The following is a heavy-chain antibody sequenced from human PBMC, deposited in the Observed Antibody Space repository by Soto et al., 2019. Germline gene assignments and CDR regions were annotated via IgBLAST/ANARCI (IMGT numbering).Heavy chain of an antibody. CDR3: ARESRSALGTVEH. J-gene: IGHJ4*02. Sequence: SVTESLSRPVAGASSGDYDASWIRQPAGKGLECIGRIYASGNTNYNPSLKSRVTMSVDTSKNQFSLTLNSVTAADTAVYYCARESRSALGTVEHWGRGTLVTVS. CDR2: IYASGNT. D-gene: IGHD6-13*01. CDR1: GASSGDYD. V-gene: IGHV4-4*07.